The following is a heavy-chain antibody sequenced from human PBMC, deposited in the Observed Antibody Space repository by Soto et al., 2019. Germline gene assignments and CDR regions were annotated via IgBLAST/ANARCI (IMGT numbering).Heavy chain of an antibody. Sequence: ASVKVSCKASGYTFTSYGISWVRQAPGQGLEWMGWIIPIFGTAKYARKFQGRVTMTTDTSTSTAYMEMNSLRHDDTAVYYCARDFYPLAYYFDYWGQGTLVTVSS. CDR2: IIPIFGTA. V-gene: IGHV1-18*01. CDR1: GYTFTSYG. CDR3: ARDFYPLAYYFDY. J-gene: IGHJ4*02.